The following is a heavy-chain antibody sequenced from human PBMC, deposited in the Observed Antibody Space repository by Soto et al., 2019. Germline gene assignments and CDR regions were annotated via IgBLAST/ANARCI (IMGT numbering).Heavy chain of an antibody. CDR2: INHSGST. CDR1: GGSFSGYY. V-gene: IGHV4-34*01. CDR3: ARGRRDDYIWGSYRPPYYFDY. D-gene: IGHD3-16*02. Sequence: SETLSLTCAVYGGSFSGYYWSWIRQPPGKGLEWIGEINHSGSTNYNPSLKSRVTISVDTSKNQFSLKLSSVTAADTAVYYCARGRRDDYIWGSYRPPYYFDYWGQGTLVTVSS. J-gene: IGHJ4*02.